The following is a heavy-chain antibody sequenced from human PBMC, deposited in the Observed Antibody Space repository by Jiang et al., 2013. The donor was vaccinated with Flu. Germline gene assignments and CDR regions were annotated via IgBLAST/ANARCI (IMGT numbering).Heavy chain of an antibody. CDR2: TYYRSKWYN. CDR1: GDSVSSNSAA. D-gene: IGHD1-26*01. V-gene: IGHV6-1*01. J-gene: IGHJ1*01. CDR3: AYSGYYAEYFPH. Sequence: SQTLSLTCAISGDSVSSNSAAWNWIRQSPSRGLEWLGRTYYRSKWYNDYAVSVKSRIPINPDTSKNHFSLQLNSVTPEDTAVYYCAYSGYYAEYFPHWGQGTLVTVSS.